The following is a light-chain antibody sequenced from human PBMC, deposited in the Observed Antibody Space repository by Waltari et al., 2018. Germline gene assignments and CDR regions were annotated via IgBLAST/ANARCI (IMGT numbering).Light chain of an antibody. V-gene: IGLV2-23*02. CDR1: SSDVGSYNL. CDR3: CSYAGSPTFVI. J-gene: IGLJ2*01. CDR2: EVN. Sequence: QSALTQPASVSGSPGQSITLSCTGTSSDVGSYNLVSWYQHRPGKAPGLMFYEVNKRPSGVSNRFSGSQSGNTASLTISGLQAEDEADYYCCSYAGSPTFVIFGGGSKLTVL.